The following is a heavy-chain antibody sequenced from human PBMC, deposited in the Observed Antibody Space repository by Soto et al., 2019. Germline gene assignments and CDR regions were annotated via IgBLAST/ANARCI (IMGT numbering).Heavy chain of an antibody. CDR3: TRGLLTDYFDY. CDR2: ISYDGSNQ. V-gene: IGHV3-30*03. J-gene: IGHJ4*02. Sequence: LRLSCAASGFTFSSYSMNWVRQAPGKGLEWVAVISYDGSNQFYAGSVKGRFTVSRDNSKNTLYLQMNSLRNDDTAVYYCTRGLLTDYFDYWGQGALVTVSS. CDR1: GFTFSSYS.